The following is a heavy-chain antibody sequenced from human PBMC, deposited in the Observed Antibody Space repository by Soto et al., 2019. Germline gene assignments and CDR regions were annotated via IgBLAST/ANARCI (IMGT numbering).Heavy chain of an antibody. CDR2: IYHSGST. D-gene: IGHD4-17*01. J-gene: IGHJ5*02. CDR1: GDSISSGGYS. Sequence: SETLSLTCAVSGDSISSGGYSWSWIRQPPGKGLEWIGYIYHSGSTYYNPSLKSRVIISVDRSKNQFSLKLSSVTAADTAVYYCARETYGAYVGNFDPWGQGTLVTVSS. V-gene: IGHV4-30-2*01. CDR3: ARETYGAYVGNFDP.